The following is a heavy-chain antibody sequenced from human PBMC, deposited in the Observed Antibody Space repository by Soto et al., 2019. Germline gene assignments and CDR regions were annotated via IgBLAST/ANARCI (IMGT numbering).Heavy chain of an antibody. CDR1: GGSISRTD. CDR3: ASVIAARPLYYFDY. CDR2: IYYSGST. J-gene: IGHJ4*02. Sequence: SETLSLTCTVSGGSISRTDWSWIRQPPGKGLEWIGYIYYSGSTNYNSSLKSRVTISVDTSKNQFSLKLSSVTAADTAVYYCASVIAARPLYYFDYWGQGTLVTVSS. D-gene: IGHD6-6*01. V-gene: IGHV4-59*12.